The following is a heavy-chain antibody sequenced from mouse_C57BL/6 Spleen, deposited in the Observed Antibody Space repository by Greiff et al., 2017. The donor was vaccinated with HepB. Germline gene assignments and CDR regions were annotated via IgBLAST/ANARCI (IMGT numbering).Heavy chain of an antibody. CDR3: ARTGAAQSPYAMDY. J-gene: IGHJ4*01. D-gene: IGHD3-2*02. Sequence: VQLQQPGAELVRPGSSVKLSCKASGYTFTSYWMHWVKQRPIQGLEWIGNIDPSDSETHYNQKFKDKATLTVDKSSSTAYMQLSSLTSEDSAVYYCARTGAAQSPYAMDYWGQGTSVTVSS. V-gene: IGHV1-52*01. CDR2: IDPSDSET. CDR1: GYTFTSYW.